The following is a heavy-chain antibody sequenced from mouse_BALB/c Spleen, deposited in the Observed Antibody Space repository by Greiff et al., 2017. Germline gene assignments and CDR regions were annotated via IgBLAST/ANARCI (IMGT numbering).Heavy chain of an antibody. CDR1: GFNIKDTY. CDR2: IDPANGNT. V-gene: IGHV14-3*02. Sequence: EVQLQQSGAELVKPGASVKLSCTASGFNIKDTYMHWVKQRPEQGLEWIGRIDPANGNTKYDPKFQGKATITADTSSNTAYLQLSSLTSEDTAVYYCARGWLHYAMDYWGQGTSVTVSS. J-gene: IGHJ4*01. D-gene: IGHD2-3*01. CDR3: ARGWLHYAMDY.